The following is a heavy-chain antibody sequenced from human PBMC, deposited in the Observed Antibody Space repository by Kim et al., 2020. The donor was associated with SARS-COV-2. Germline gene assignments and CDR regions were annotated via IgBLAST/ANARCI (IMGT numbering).Heavy chain of an antibody. CDR3: AKPHPDYIWSPWDY. CDR1: GFSFSSHA. D-gene: IGHD3-3*01. Sequence: GGSLRLSCVASGFSFSSHAMSWVRQAPGRGLEWVTGISASGHSTHYADSVKGRSTVSRDNSKKTLFLEMKTLKVEDTATYYCAKPHPDYIWSPWDYWGQGILVIVSS. J-gene: IGHJ4*02. CDR2: ISASGHST. V-gene: IGHV3-23*01.